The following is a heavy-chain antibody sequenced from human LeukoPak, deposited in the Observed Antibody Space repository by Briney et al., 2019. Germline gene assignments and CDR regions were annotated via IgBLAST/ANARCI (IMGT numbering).Heavy chain of an antibody. CDR2: IIPIFGTA. CDR1: GGTFSSYA. CDR3: ARDRVNWNGDYYGMDV. D-gene: IGHD1-1*01. V-gene: IGHV1-69*13. J-gene: IGHJ6*04. Sequence: GASVKVSCKASGGTFSSYAISWVRQAPGQGLEWMGGIIPIFGTANYAQKFQGRVTITADESTSTAYMELSSLRSEDTAVYYCARDRVNWNGDYYGMDVWGKGTTVTVSS.